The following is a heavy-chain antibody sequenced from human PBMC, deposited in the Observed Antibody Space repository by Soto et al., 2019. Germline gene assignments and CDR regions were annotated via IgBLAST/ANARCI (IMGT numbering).Heavy chain of an antibody. CDR2: INPNSGGT. V-gene: IGHV1-2*04. J-gene: IGHJ6*02. Sequence: ASVKVSCKASGYTFTGYYMHWVRQAPGQGLEWMGWINPNSGGTNYAQKFQGWVTMTRDTSISTAYMELSRLRFDDTAVYYCARGYCSGGSCSAYYYYYYGMDVWGQGTTVTVSS. CDR3: ARGYCSGGSCSAYYYYYYGMDV. CDR1: GYTFTGYY. D-gene: IGHD2-15*01.